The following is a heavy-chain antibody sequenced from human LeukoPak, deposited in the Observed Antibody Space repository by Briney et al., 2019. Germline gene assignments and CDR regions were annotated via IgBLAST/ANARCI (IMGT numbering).Heavy chain of an antibody. Sequence: PGGSLRLSCAASGFTFSNYGIHWVRQAPGKGLEWVGVIWHDGSNKYYGDSVKGRFTISRDNSKNTLYLQMSSLRVEDTAVYYCARQTATYDLDYWGQGTLATVSS. D-gene: IGHD3-3*01. CDR1: GFTFSNYG. CDR2: IWHDGSNK. CDR3: ARQTATYDLDY. J-gene: IGHJ4*02. V-gene: IGHV3-33*01.